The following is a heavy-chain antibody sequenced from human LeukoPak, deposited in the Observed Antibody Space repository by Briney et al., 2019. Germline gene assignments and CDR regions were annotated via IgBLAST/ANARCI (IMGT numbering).Heavy chain of an antibody. V-gene: IGHV3-7*01. D-gene: IGHD5-18*01. J-gene: IGHJ4*02. Sequence: PGGSLRLSCAASGFTFSGYWMSWVRQAPGKGLEWVANIKQNGSETFYADSVRGRFTISRDNAKNSQYLQMNSLRVEDTAVYYCARWANSIDYWGLGALVTVSS. CDR3: ARWANSIDY. CDR1: GFTFSGYW. CDR2: IKQNGSET.